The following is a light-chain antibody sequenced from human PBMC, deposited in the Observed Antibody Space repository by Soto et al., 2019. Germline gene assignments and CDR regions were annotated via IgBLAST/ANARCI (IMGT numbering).Light chain of an antibody. CDR2: EVS. Sequence: HSVLKRPASASGADLQSLPIFYTKTSSDVGGYNYVSWYQQHPGKAPKLMIYEVSKRPSGVPDRFSGSKSGNTASLTVSGLQAEDEADYYCSSYVGTNSYVFGTGTKVTVL. CDR3: SSYVGTNSYV. CDR1: SSDVGGYNY. J-gene: IGLJ1*01. V-gene: IGLV2-8*01.